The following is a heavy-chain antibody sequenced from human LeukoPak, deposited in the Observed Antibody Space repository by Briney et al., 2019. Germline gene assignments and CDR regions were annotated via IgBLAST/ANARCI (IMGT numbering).Heavy chain of an antibody. CDR3: AREIQDGFDI. V-gene: IGHV4-39*07. J-gene: IGHJ3*02. D-gene: IGHD5-18*01. Sequence: SETLSLTCTVSGGSISTSNYYWGWIRQPPGKGLEWIGNIFYSGSTYYSPSLRSRVTISLDTSRNQFSLKLNSVTAADTAVYYCAREIQDGFDIWGQGTMVTVSS. CDR2: IFYSGST. CDR1: GGSISTSNYY.